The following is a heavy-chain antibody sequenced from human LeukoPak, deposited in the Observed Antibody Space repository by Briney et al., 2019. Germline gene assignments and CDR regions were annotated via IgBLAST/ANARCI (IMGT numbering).Heavy chain of an antibody. D-gene: IGHD1-26*01. V-gene: IGHV4-4*02. CDR3: ARGGNYWHQWWFDP. CDR1: GGSISSSDW. CDR2: VYYTGST. Sequence: SGTLSLTCTVSGGSISSSDWWIWVRQPPGKGLEWIGYVYYTGSTSYNPSLQSRVTMSLDTSKNQFSLELNSVTPADTAVYYCARGGNYWHQWWFDPWGRGTLVSVSS. J-gene: IGHJ5*02.